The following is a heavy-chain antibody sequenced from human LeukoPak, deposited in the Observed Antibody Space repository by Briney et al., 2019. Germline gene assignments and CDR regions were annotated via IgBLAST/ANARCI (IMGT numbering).Heavy chain of an antibody. Sequence: SETLSLTCTVSGGSISDYYWNWMRQPPGKGLEWIGYIYYSGSTNYNPSLKSRVTISVDTSKNQFSLKLSSVTAADTAVYYCARVKVLRFLEWFPPYYGMDVWGQGTTVTVSS. D-gene: IGHD3-3*01. CDR1: GGSISDYY. J-gene: IGHJ6*02. V-gene: IGHV4-59*01. CDR2: IYYSGST. CDR3: ARVKVLRFLEWFPPYYGMDV.